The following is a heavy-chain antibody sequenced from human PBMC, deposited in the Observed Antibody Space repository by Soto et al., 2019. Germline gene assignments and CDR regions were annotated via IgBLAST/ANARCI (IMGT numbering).Heavy chain of an antibody. Sequence: GGSLRLSCAGSGFIFSSFEMNWVRQAPGKGLEWVSYISSGGGDTMYYADSVKGRFTTSRDNAGNSLYLQMNRLRVEDTAIYYCVRAHSGYRYGQDYYQYYTMDVWGQGTTVTVSS. CDR2: ISSGGGDTM. J-gene: IGHJ6*02. CDR1: GFIFSSFE. CDR3: VRAHSGYRYGQDYYQYYTMDV. D-gene: IGHD5-18*01. V-gene: IGHV3-48*03.